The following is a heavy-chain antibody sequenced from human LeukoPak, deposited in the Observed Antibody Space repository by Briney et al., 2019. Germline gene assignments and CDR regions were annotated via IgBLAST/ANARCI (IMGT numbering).Heavy chain of an antibody. D-gene: IGHD2-8*01. J-gene: IGHJ5*02. Sequence: SETLSLTCTVSGGSISSYYWSWIRQPPGKGLEWIGYIYYSGSTNYNPSLKSRVTISVDTSKNQFSLKLSSVTAADTAVYYCARDGVYGNWFDPWGQGTLVTVSS. CDR3: ARDGVYGNWFDP. CDR1: GGSISSYY. CDR2: IYYSGST. V-gene: IGHV4-59*12.